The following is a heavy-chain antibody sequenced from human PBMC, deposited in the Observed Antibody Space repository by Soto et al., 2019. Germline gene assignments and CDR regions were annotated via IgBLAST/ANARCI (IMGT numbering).Heavy chain of an antibody. CDR2: ISGSGGST. CDR3: AKDGGDYRVYGMDV. Sequence: GGSLRLSCAASGFTFSSYAMSWVRQAPGKGLEWVSAISGSGGSTYYADSVKGRFTISRDNSKNTLYLQMNSLRAEDTAVYYCAKDGGDYRVYGMDVWGQGTTVTVSS. V-gene: IGHV3-23*01. CDR1: GFTFSSYA. J-gene: IGHJ6*02. D-gene: IGHD4-17*01.